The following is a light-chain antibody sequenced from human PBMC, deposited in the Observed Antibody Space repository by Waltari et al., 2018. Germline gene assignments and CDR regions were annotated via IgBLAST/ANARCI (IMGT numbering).Light chain of an antibody. J-gene: IGKJ1*01. Sequence: VAMTQSPPSLPVTLGQPASISCSSSQSHVHSDGNTYLNWFQQWPGPSPRRLICQVSNRDAGVPDRFSGSGSGADFTLKISRVEAGDVGVYYGMQGTHWPRTFGQGTKVEIK. CDR1: QSHVHSDGNTY. CDR3: MQGTHWPRT. CDR2: QVS. V-gene: IGKV2-30*02.